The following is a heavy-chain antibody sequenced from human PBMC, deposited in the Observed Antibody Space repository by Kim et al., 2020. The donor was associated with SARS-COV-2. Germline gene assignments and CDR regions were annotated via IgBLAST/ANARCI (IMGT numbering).Heavy chain of an antibody. CDR2: IHSNSGDT. Sequence: ASVKVSCKASGYTFSDYYIHWVRQAPGQGLEWIGRIHSNSGDTNTKYTQEFQGRVTMTTDTSISTAYMELSRLRSDDTALYYCARTTSPDVGAITAYWGQ. D-gene: IGHD1-26*01. CDR3: ARTTSPDVGAITAY. J-gene: IGHJ4*02. CDR1: GYTFSDYY. V-gene: IGHV1-2*06.